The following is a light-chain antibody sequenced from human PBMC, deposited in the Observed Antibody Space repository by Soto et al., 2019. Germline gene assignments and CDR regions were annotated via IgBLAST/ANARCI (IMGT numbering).Light chain of an antibody. CDR3: QVWDTSSDVV. J-gene: IGLJ2*01. Sequence: SSELTQPPSVSVAPGQTARITCGGANIGRKSVHWYQQKPGQAPVLVVYDDYDRPSGIPERFSGSNSGNTATLTISGVEAGDEADYYCQVWDTSSDVVFGGGTKVTVL. V-gene: IGLV3-21*02. CDR2: DDY. CDR1: NIGRKS.